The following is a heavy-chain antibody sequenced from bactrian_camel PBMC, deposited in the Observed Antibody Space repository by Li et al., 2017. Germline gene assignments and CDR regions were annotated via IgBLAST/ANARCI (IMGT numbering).Heavy chain of an antibody. CDR3: ATDGGSWRKEYNY. CDR1: GFTFSQYD. J-gene: IGHJ4*01. V-gene: IGHV3S40*01. Sequence: RLSCTASGFTFSQYDMTWVRQARGRGLEWVSSINRAGGNKYYRDSVKGRFTISKDNAKATVYLQMNSLKSEDTALYYCATDGGSWRKEYNYWGQGTQVTVS. CDR2: INRAGGNK. D-gene: IGHD1*01.